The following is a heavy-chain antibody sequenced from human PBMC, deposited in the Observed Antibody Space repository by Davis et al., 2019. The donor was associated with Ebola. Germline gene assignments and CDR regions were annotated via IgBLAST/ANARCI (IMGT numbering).Heavy chain of an antibody. V-gene: IGHV3-53*01. CDR1: GFTVTSNF. D-gene: IGHD3-3*01. CDR3: ARDGVITIFGRLS. J-gene: IGHJ4*02. Sequence: GESLKISCAASGFTVTSNFMNWVRQAPGKGLEWVSTIYSDGTTKYTDSARGRFTNSRDNSKNTVFLQMNSLRAEDTAVYYCARDGVITIFGRLSWGQGTLVTVSS. CDR2: IYSDGTT.